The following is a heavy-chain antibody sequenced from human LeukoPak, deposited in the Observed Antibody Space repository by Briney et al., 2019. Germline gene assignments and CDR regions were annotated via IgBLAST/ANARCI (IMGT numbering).Heavy chain of an antibody. Sequence: TGGSLRLSCAASGFTFSDYYMSWIRQAPGKGLEWVSYISSSGSTIYYADSVKGRFTISRDNAKNSLYLQMNSLRAEDTAVYYCAGGRDGYNYRPFDYWGQGTLVTVSS. CDR3: AGGRDGYNYRPFDY. CDR1: GFTFSDYY. J-gene: IGHJ4*02. V-gene: IGHV3-11*01. CDR2: ISSSGSTI. D-gene: IGHD5-24*01.